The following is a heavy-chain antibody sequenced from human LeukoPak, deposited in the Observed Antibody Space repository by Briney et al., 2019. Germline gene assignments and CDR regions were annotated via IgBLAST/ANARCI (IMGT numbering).Heavy chain of an antibody. J-gene: IGHJ4*02. CDR2: TYYRSKWYN. V-gene: IGHV6-1*01. CDR3: ARDSSAMFDY. Sequence: SQTLSLTCAISGDSVSSNSAAWHWSRQSPSRGLEWLGRTYYRSKWYNDYAIFVKSRITINPDTSKNQFSLQLNSVTPEDTAVYFCARDSSAMFDYWGQGTLVTVSS. CDR1: GDSVSSNSAA. D-gene: IGHD2-2*01.